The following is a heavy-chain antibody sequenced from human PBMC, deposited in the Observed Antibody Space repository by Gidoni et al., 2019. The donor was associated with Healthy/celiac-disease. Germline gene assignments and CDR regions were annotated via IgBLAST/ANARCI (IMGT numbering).Heavy chain of an antibody. J-gene: IGHJ4*02. V-gene: IGHV3-33*01. D-gene: IGHD6-19*01. CDR3: AREEHADRSGWLYYFDY. CDR2: IWYDGSNK. CDR1: GFTFSSEG. Sequence: QVQLVESGGGVVQPGRSLRLYCAASGFTFSSEGMHWVRQAPGKGLGWVAVIWYDGSNKSYAASVNGRFTISRDNSKNTLYLQMNSLRAEDTAVYYCAREEHADRSGWLYYFDYWGQGTLVTVSS.